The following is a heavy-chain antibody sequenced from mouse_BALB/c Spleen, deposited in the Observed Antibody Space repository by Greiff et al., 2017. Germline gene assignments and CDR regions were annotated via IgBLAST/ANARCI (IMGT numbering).Heavy chain of an antibody. CDR2: ISSGGSYT. J-gene: IGHJ3*01. D-gene: IGHD1-1*01. CDR3: TRDRGYYGFAY. Sequence: EVKLVESGGGLVKPGGSLKLSCAASGFTFSSYTMYWVRQTPEKRLEWVATISSGGSYTYYTHSVKGRFTISRDNAKNTLYLQMSSLKSEDTAMYYCTRDRGYYGFAYWGQGTLVTVSA. V-gene: IGHV5-6-4*01. CDR1: GFTFSSYT.